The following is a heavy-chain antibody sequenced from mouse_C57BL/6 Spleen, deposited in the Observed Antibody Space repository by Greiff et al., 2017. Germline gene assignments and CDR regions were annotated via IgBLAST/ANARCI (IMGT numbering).Heavy chain of an antibody. D-gene: IGHD3-3*01. CDR1: GYTFTDYY. V-gene: IGHV1-76*01. J-gene: IGHJ4*01. Sequence: VMLVESGAELVRPGASVKLSCKASGYTFTDYYINWVKQRPGQGLEWIARIYPGSGNTYYNEKFKGKATLTAEKSSSTAYMQLSSLTSEDSAVYFCARGGREAMDYWGQGTSVTVSS. CDR2: IYPGSGNT. CDR3: ARGGREAMDY.